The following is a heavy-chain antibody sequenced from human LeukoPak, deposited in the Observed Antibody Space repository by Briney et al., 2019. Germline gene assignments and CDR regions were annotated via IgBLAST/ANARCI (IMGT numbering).Heavy chain of an antibody. CDR1: GYTFSSYA. CDR2: ISYDGSNK. Sequence: SCKASGYTFSSYAMHWVRQAPGKGLEWVAVISYDGSNKYYADSVKGRFTISRDNSKNTLYLQMNSLRAEDTAVYYCARDPGRGSFDYWGQGTLVTVSS. D-gene: IGHD3-16*01. J-gene: IGHJ4*02. CDR3: ARDPGRGSFDY. V-gene: IGHV3-30-3*01.